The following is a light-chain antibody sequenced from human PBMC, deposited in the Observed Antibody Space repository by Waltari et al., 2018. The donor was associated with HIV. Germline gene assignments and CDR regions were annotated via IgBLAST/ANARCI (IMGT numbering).Light chain of an antibody. V-gene: IGLV3-21*02. CDR1: NIGSKS. Sequence: SYVLTQSPSVSVAPGQTASITCGGNNIGSKSVHWYQQKAGQAPVLVVYNGSDRPSGIPERFSGSRSGNTATLTSSRVEAGEEADYYCHVWDRSSDHHVFGPGTKVTVL. CDR2: NGS. J-gene: IGLJ1*01. CDR3: HVWDRSSDHHV.